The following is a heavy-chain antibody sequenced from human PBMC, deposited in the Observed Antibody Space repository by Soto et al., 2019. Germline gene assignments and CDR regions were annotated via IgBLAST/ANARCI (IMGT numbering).Heavy chain of an antibody. CDR2: IVVGSGNT. J-gene: IGHJ6*02. D-gene: IGHD2-21*02. CDR3: AADPAYCGGDCYGSYYYYGMDV. CDR1: GFTFTSSA. Sequence: ASVKVSCKASGFTFTSSAVQWVRQARGQRLEWIGWIVVGSGNTNYAQKFQERVTITRDMSTSTAYMELSSLRSEDTAVYYCAADPAYCGGDCYGSYYYYGMDVWGQGTTVTV. V-gene: IGHV1-58*01.